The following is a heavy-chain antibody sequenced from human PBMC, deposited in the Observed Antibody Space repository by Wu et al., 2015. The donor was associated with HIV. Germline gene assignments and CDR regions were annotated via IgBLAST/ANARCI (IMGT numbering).Heavy chain of an antibody. V-gene: IGHV1-69*05. CDR1: GDGFTSYA. Sequence: QVHLVQFGAEVKKPGSSVKVTCKASGDGFTSYAVSWVRQAPGQGLEWVGGINPLFGTTDYAQIFQGRVTITTDESTSTAYMRLTSLRSEDTAVYYCASPRSPGFSSAWPTYFDYWGQGTLVTVSS. CDR3: ASPRSPGFSSAWPTYFDY. D-gene: IGHD6-19*01. J-gene: IGHJ4*02. CDR2: INPLFGTT.